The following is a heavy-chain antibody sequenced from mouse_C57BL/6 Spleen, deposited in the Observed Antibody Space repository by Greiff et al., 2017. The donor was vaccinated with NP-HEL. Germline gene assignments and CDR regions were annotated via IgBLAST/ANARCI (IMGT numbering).Heavy chain of an antibody. CDR3: TREGNYDGAMDY. Sequence: EVMLVESGEGLVKPGGSLKLSCAASGFTFSSYAMSWVRQTPEKRLEWVAYISSGGDYIYYADTVKGRFTISRDNARNTLYLQMSSLKSEDTAMYYCTREGNYDGAMDYWGQGTSVTVSS. CDR2: ISSGGDYI. D-gene: IGHD2-4*01. J-gene: IGHJ4*01. V-gene: IGHV5-9-1*02. CDR1: GFTFSSYA.